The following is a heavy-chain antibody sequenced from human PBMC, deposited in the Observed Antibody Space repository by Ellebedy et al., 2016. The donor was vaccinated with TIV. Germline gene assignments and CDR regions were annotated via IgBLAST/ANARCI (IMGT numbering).Heavy chain of an antibody. V-gene: IGHV1-69*04. CDR2: IIPILGIA. CDR1: GGTFXRYA. J-gene: IGHJ4*02. D-gene: IGHD6-13*01. CDR3: ARVGSSSWYVGDFDY. Sequence: AASVKVSCKASGGTFXRYAIXSVRPXPGQGLPWMGRIIPILGIANYAQKFQGRVTITADKSTSTAYMELSSLRSEDTAVYYCARVGSSSWYVGDFDYWGQGTLVTVSS.